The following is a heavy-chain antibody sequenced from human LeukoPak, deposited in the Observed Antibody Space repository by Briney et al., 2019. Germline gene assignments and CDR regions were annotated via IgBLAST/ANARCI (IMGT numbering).Heavy chain of an antibody. CDR1: GFTFSSYS. CDR3: ARYGLGTYYDDY. D-gene: IGHD3-10*01. V-gene: IGHV3-33*08. Sequence: GGSLRLSCAASGFTFSSYSMNWVRQAPGKGLEWVAVISYDGSNKYYADSVKGRFTISRDNAKNSLYLQMNSLRAEDTAVYYCARYGLGTYYDDYWGQGTLVTVSS. CDR2: ISYDGSNK. J-gene: IGHJ4*02.